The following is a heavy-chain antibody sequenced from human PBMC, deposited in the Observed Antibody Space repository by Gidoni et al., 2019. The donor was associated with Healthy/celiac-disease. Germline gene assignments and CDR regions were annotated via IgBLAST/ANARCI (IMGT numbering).Heavy chain of an antibody. V-gene: IGHV1-69*01. CDR2: IIPIFGTA. Sequence: QVQLVQSGAEVKKPGSSVKVSCKASGGTFSSYAISWLRQAPGQGLEWMGGIIPIFGTANYAQKFQGRVTITADESTSTAYMELSSLRSEDTAVYYCARDRSNIVATIVGMGSWFDPWGQGTLVTVSS. CDR1: GGTFSSYA. D-gene: IGHD5-12*01. CDR3: ARDRSNIVATIVGMGSWFDP. J-gene: IGHJ5*02.